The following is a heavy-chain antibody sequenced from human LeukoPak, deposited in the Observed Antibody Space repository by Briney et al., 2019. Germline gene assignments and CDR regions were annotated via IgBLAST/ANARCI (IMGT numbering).Heavy chain of an antibody. Sequence: PGGSLRLSCAASGFTFSSYWMSGVRQAPGKGLEWVANIKQDGSEKYYVDSVKGRFTISRDNAKNSLYLQMNSLRAEDTAVYYCARVQYSSMLYGMDVWGQGTTVTVSS. J-gene: IGHJ6*02. CDR1: GFTFSSYW. D-gene: IGHD6-13*01. V-gene: IGHV3-7*01. CDR2: IKQDGSEK. CDR3: ARVQYSSMLYGMDV.